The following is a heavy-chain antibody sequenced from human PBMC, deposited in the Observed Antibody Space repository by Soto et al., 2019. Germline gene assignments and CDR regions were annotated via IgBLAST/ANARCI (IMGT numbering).Heavy chain of an antibody. Sequence: SETLSLTCAVYGGPFSGYYWSWIRQPPGKGLEWIGEINHSGSTNYNPSLKSRVTISVDTSKNQFSLKLSSVTAADTAVYYCARGDHQRNYHGMDVWGQGTTVTVSS. V-gene: IGHV4-34*01. CDR2: INHSGST. CDR1: GGPFSGYY. D-gene: IGHD2-2*01. CDR3: ARGDHQRNYHGMDV. J-gene: IGHJ6*02.